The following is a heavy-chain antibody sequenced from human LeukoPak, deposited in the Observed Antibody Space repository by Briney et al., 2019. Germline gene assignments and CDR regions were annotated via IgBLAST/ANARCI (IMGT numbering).Heavy chain of an antibody. CDR3: ARRAHDSSGYYYGGNWFDP. CDR1: GYSFTSYW. CDR2: IYPGDSDT. J-gene: IGHJ5*02. Sequence: GESLKISCKGSGYSFTSYWIGWVRQMPGKGLEWMGIIYPGDSDTRYSPSFQGQVTISADKSISTAYLQWSSLKASDTAMYYCARRAHDSSGYYYGGNWFDPWGQGTLVTVSS. D-gene: IGHD3-22*01. V-gene: IGHV5-51*01.